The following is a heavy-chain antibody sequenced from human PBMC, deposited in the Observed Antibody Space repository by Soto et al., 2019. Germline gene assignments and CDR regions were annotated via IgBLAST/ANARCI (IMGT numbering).Heavy chain of an antibody. D-gene: IGHD5-12*01. V-gene: IGHV1-69*01. J-gene: IGHJ4*02. CDR1: GGTFNSYG. Sequence: VQLVQSGAEVKKPGSSVKVSCKGSGGTFNSYGINWVRQAPGQGLEWMGGIIPLFGTAKYAQKFQGRVTNSADESTSTGLMQQRSLKPDDTALYYSAREIATIPAPFDSWGQGTLFTVSS. CDR3: AREIATIPAPFDS. CDR2: IIPLFGTA.